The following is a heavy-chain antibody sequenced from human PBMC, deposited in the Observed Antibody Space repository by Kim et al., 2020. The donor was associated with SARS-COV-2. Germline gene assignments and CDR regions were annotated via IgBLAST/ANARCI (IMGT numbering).Heavy chain of an antibody. CDR3: AKDRLLYGMDV. V-gene: IGHV3-30*02. J-gene: IGHJ6*02. D-gene: IGHD6-25*01. Sequence: YYSDSVKGRFTISRDNSKNTLYLQMNSLRAEDTAVYYCAKDRLLYGMDVWGQGTTVTVSS.